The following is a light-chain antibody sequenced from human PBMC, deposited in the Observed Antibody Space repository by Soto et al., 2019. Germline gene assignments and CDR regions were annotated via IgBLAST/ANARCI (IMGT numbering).Light chain of an antibody. CDR1: ESIRDY. CDR2: AAS. J-gene: IGKJ1*01. V-gene: IGKV1-39*01. CDR3: QQYNSYWT. Sequence: DIQMTQSPSSLSASVGDRVTITCRASESIRDYLNWYQQKPGKAPNLLIYAASSLQSGVPSRFSGGGSGTDFTLTISSLQPDDFATYYCQQYNSYWTFGQGTKVDIK.